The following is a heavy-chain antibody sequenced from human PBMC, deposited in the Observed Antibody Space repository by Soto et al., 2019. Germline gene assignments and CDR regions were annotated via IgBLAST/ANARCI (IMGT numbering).Heavy chain of an antibody. CDR1: GFTFSSYA. D-gene: IGHD4-4*01. V-gene: IGHV3-23*01. CDR3: AKVGPTVTTVRTSFDY. J-gene: IGHJ4*02. CDR2: ISGSGGST. Sequence: AGGSLRLSCAASGFTFSSYAMSWVRQAPGKGLEWASAISGSGGSTYYADSVKGRFTISRDNSKNTPYLQMNSLRAEDTAVYYCAKVGPTVTTVRTSFDYWGQGTLVTVSS.